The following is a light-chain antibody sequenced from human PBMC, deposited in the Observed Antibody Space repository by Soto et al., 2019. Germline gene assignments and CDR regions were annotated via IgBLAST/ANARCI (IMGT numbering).Light chain of an antibody. Sequence: IQRTQSPSSLSTSVGDRVTITCRASQNINNYLNWYQQKPGKAPKVLIYAASSLQSGVPSRFSGSGSGTDFSLTINSLQPEDFATYYCQQSYSALWGTCGQGTKVDIK. CDR2: AAS. J-gene: IGKJ1*01. V-gene: IGKV1-39*01. CDR3: QQSYSALWGT. CDR1: QNINNY.